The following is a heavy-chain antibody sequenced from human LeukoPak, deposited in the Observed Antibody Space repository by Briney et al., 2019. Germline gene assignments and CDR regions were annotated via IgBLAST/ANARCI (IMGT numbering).Heavy chain of an antibody. CDR2: IKQDGSEK. J-gene: IGHJ4*02. Sequence: GGSLRLSCAASGFTFSSYWMSWVRQAPGKGLEWVANIKQDGSEKYYVDSVKGRFTISRDNAKNSLFLEMNSLTAEDTAVYYCAKVGTGNHQYGSGDFDFWGQGTLVTVSS. D-gene: IGHD3-10*01. CDR1: GFTFSSYW. CDR3: AKVGTGNHQYGSGDFDF. V-gene: IGHV3-7*01.